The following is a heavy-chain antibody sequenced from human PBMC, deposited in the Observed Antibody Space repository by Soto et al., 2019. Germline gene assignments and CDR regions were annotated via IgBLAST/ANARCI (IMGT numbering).Heavy chain of an antibody. CDR2: ISGHGGDI. V-gene: IGHV3-23*01. CDR3: AREDGGGPFDF. D-gene: IGHD2-15*01. CDR1: GFIFSSYA. J-gene: IGHJ4*02. Sequence: EVQLLEFGGGLVRPGGSLRLSCAAPGFIFSSYAMHWVRQAPGKGLEWVSGISGHGGDIYYADSVKGRFTISRDTATSTLYLQMDSLRADDTAVYYCAREDGGGPFDFWGQGTLVTVSS.